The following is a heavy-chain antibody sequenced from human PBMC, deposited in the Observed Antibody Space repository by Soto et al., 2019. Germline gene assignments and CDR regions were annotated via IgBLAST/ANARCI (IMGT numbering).Heavy chain of an antibody. J-gene: IGHJ4*02. D-gene: IGHD1-26*01. CDR1: GFTFSNCG. V-gene: IGHV3-30*03. CDR3: ACGSGSYYV. CDR2: ISNDGTSE. Sequence: QVQVVESGGVVVHPEKSLRLSCAASGFTFSNCGMHWVRQATGKGLEWVAVISNDGTSENYAKSVKGRFTISRDNSTNTLYLQMNSLRAEDTAVYYCACGSGSYYVWGQGTLVTVSS.